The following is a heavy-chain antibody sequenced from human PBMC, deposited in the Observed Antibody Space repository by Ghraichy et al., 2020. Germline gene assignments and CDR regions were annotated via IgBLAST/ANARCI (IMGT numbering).Heavy chain of an antibody. V-gene: IGHV4-59*01. D-gene: IGHD6-19*01. J-gene: IGHJ3*02. Sequence: SETLSLTCTVSGGSISSYYWSWIRQPPGKGLEWIGYIYYSGSTNYNPSLKSRVTISVDTSKNQFSLKLSSVTTADTAVYYCARVSPFSGWYPWAFDIWGQGTMVTVSS. CDR1: GGSISSYY. CDR2: IYYSGST. CDR3: ARVSPFSGWYPWAFDI.